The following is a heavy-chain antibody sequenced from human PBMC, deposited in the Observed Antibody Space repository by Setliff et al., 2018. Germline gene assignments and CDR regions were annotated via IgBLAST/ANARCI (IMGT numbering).Heavy chain of an antibody. CDR3: ARGRGSGYRYGYVPY. Sequence: GGSLRLSCAASGFNFNLYNMNWVRQAPGKGLEWVSYIISNSLTIHYADSVRGRFTVSRDNARNSLYLQMNNLRAEDTAVYYCARGRGSGYRYGYVPYWGPGILVTVSS. CDR2: IISNSLTI. D-gene: IGHD5-18*01. J-gene: IGHJ4*02. V-gene: IGHV3-48*01. CDR1: GFNFNLYN.